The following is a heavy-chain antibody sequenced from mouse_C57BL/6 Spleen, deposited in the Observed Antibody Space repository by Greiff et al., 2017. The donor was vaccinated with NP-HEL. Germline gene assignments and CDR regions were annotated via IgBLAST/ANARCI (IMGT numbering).Heavy chain of an antibody. CDR1: GFTFSDYG. CDR3: ERRYYYGSSYYYAMDY. Sequence: EVKVVESGGGLVKPGGSLKLSCAASGFTFSDYGMHWVRQAPEKGLEWVAYISSGSSTFYSADTVKGRFTISRDNAKHTLFLQMTSLRSEDTAMYYCERRYYYGSSYYYAMDYWGQGTSVTVSS. V-gene: IGHV5-17*01. D-gene: IGHD1-1*01. CDR2: ISSGSSTF. J-gene: IGHJ4*01.